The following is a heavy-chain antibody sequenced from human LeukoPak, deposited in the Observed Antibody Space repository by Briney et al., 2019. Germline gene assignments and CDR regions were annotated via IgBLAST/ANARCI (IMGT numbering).Heavy chain of an antibody. D-gene: IGHD2-15*01. J-gene: IGHJ6*02. Sequence: GGSLRLSCAASGFTFSSYWMSWVRQAPGKGLEWVANIKQDGSEKYYVDSVKGRFTISRDNAKNSLYLQMNSLRAEDTAVYYCARDKGYCSGGSCYYYYYYGMDVWGQGTTVTVSS. CDR3: ARDKGYCSGGSCYYYYYYGMDV. V-gene: IGHV3-7*01. CDR2: IKQDGSEK. CDR1: GFTFSSYW.